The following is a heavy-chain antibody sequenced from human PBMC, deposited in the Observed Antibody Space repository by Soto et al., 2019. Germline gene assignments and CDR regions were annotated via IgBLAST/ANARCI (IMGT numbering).Heavy chain of an antibody. CDR3: AKDLQSYGDYDYYCYGMDV. J-gene: IGHJ6*02. V-gene: IGHV3-30*18. Sequence: QVQLVESGGGEVQPGRSLTLSCAASGFTFSTYGMHWVRQTPGKGLEWVAVISYDGTNKFYSDSVKGRFTTSRDNFKNTLTLQMNSLRADDTAVYSCAKDLQSYGDYDYYCYGMDVWGLGTRVTVSS. CDR2: ISYDGTNK. CDR1: GFTFSTYG. D-gene: IGHD4-17*01.